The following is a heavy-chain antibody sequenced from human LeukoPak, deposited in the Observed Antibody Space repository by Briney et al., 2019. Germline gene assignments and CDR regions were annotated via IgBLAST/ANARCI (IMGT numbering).Heavy chain of an antibody. D-gene: IGHD2-15*01. J-gene: IGHJ4*02. CDR2: FDPEDGET. V-gene: IGHV1-24*01. Sequence: GASVKVSCKVSGYTLTELSMHWVGQAPGKGLEWMGGFDPEDGETIYAQKFQGRVTMTEDTSTDTAYMELTSLRSDDTAMYYCATDPVGYCSANGCYSVDYWGQGTLVTVSS. CDR3: ATDPVGYCSANGCYSVDY. CDR1: GYTLTELS.